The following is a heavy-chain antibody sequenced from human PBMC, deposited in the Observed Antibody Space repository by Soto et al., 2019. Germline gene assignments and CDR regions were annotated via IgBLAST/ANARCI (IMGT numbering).Heavy chain of an antibody. CDR3: ARPPYPGCINAVCYPLDY. D-gene: IGHD2-8*01. Sequence: QVQLVQSGAEVKKPGASVKISCKASGYTFTSYYMHWVRQAPEQGLEWMGIINPSGGSRNYARKLQGRVAMTRDTSTSTVYMELNSLRSEDTAVYYCARPPYPGCINAVCYPLDYWGQGTLVTVSS. CDR1: GYTFTSYY. J-gene: IGHJ4*02. CDR2: INPSGGSR. V-gene: IGHV1-46*01.